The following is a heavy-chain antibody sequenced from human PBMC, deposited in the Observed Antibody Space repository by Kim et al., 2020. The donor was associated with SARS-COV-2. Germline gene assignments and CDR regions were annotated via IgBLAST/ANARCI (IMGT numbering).Heavy chain of an antibody. CDR2: IYYSGST. CDR1: GDSISSYY. V-gene: IGHV4-59*13. J-gene: IGHJ4*02. Sequence: SETLSLTCTVSGDSISSYYWSWIRQPPGKGLEWIGYIYYSGSTNYNPSLKSRVTISVDTSKNQFSLKLSSVTAADTAVYYCAREGDCTNGVCWVDYWGQGTLVTVSS. D-gene: IGHD2-8*01. CDR3: AREGDCTNGVCWVDY.